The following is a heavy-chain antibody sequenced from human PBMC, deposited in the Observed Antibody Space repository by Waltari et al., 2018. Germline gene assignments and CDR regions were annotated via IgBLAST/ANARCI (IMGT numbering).Heavy chain of an antibody. D-gene: IGHD6-13*01. CDR1: GFTISSNS. J-gene: IGHJ3*02. V-gene: IGHV3-53*01. Sequence: EVQLVESGGGLIQSGGSLRLSCAASGFTISSNSMSWVRQAPGKGLEWVSVIYSGGSTYYEDSEKGRFTISRDNSKNTLYLQMNSLRAEDTAVYYCARDFHGYSSSWSLDFAFDIWGQGTMVTVSS. CDR3: ARDFHGYSSSWSLDFAFDI. CDR2: IYSGGST.